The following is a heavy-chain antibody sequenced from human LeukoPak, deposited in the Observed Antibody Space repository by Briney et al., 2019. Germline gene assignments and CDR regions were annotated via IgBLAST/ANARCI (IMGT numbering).Heavy chain of an antibody. V-gene: IGHV1-69*13. D-gene: IGHD3-3*01. CDR1: GGTFSSYA. CDR3: ARDRGWSWSGYYYYYYYYMDV. CDR2: IDPIFGTA. J-gene: IGHJ6*03. Sequence: ASVEVSCKASGGTFSSYAISWVRQAPGQGLEWMGGIDPIFGTANYAQKFQGRVTITADESTSTAYMELSSLRSEDTAVYYCARDRGWSWSGYYYYYYYYMDVWGKGTTVTVSS.